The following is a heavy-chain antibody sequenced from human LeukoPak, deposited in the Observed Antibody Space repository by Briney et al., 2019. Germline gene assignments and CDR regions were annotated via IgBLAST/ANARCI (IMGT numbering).Heavy chain of an antibody. D-gene: IGHD3-10*01. Sequence: PGGSLRLSCAASGFTFSSYWMSWVRQAPGKGLEWVANIKQDGSEKYYVDSVKGRFTISRDNAKNSLYLQMNSLRAEDTAVYYCARADRMYYYGSGKSYWGQGTLVTVSS. CDR3: ARADRMYYYGSGKSY. J-gene: IGHJ4*02. CDR1: GFTFSSYW. V-gene: IGHV3-7*03. CDR2: IKQDGSEK.